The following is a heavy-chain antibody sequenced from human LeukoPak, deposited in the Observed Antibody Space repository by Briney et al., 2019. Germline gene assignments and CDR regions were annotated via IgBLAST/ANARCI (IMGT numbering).Heavy chain of an antibody. J-gene: IGHJ4*02. CDR3: AQIPFRSGDYHFDY. CDR1: GFTFSSYA. D-gene: IGHD3-3*01. V-gene: IGHV3-23*01. Sequence: PGGSLRLSCAASGFTFSSYAMSWVRQTPGKGPEWVSTISGSGASTYYADSVKGRFTVSRDNSKNTLHLQMKSLRAADTAVYYCAQIPFRSGDYHFDYWGQGTLLTVSS. CDR2: ISGSGAST.